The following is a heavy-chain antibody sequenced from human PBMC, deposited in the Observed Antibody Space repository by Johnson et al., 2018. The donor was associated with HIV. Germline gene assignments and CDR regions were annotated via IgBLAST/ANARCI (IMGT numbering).Heavy chain of an antibody. V-gene: IGHV3-NL1*01. CDR3: AKRGDLYDSTASFDAFEV. CDR2: ISGSGGST. D-gene: IGHD5/OR15-5a*01. Sequence: QVQLVESGGGVVQPGRSLRLSCAASGFIFSSYGMHWVRQAPGKGLEWVSAISGSGGSTYYADSVKGRFTISRGNSRDTLFLEMNSLRVEDTAVYYCAKRGDLYDSTASFDAFEVRGQGTMVTVSS. J-gene: IGHJ3*01. CDR1: GFIFSSYG.